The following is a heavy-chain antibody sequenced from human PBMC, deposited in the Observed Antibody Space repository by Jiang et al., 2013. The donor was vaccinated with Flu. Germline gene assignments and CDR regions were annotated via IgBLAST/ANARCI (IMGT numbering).Heavy chain of an antibody. CDR3: ARGGGNSPPLDS. D-gene: IGHD2-15*01. Sequence: GSGLVKPSETLSLTCAVYGGSFSGYYWSWIRQPPGKGLEWIGEINHSGSTNYNPSLKSRVTISVDTSKNQFSLKLSSVTAADTAVYYCARGGGNSPPLDSWGQGTLVTVSS. V-gene: IGHV4-34*01. J-gene: IGHJ4*02. CDR2: INHSGST. CDR1: GGSFSGYY.